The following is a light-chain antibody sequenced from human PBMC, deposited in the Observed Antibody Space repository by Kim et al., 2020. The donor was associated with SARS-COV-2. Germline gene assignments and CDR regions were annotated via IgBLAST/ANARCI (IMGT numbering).Light chain of an antibody. CDR2: AAS. V-gene: IGKV1-17*03. CDR1: QGISNS. J-gene: IGKJ2*01. CDR3: LQYNSYPYT. Sequence: DIQMTQSPSAMSASVGDRVTITCRASQGISNSLAWFQQKPGKVPKCLIYAASSLQSGVPSRFSGSGSGTEFTLTISLQPEDFATYYCLQYNSYPYTFGQGTKLEI.